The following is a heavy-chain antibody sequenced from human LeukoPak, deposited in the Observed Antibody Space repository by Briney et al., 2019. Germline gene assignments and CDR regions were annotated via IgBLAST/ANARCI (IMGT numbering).Heavy chain of an antibody. CDR3: ASMYRGYFDY. CDR2: IYHSGSS. D-gene: IGHD3-10*01. CDR1: GGSISSGGYS. J-gene: IGHJ4*02. V-gene: IGHV4-30-2*02. Sequence: SETLSLTCAVSGGSISSGGYSWNWIRQPPGKGLEWIGYIYHSGSSNYNPSLKSRVTISVDTSKNQFSLKLSSVTAADTAVYYCASMYRGYFDYWGQGTLVTVSS.